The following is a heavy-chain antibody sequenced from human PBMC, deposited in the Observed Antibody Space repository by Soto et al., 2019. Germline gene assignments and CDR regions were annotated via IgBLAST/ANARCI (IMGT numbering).Heavy chain of an antibody. D-gene: IGHD5-12*01. V-gene: IGHV4-59*01. J-gene: IGHJ4*02. Sequence: QVQLQESGPGLVKPSETLSLTCTVSGGSISSYYWSWIRQPPGKGLEWIGYIYYSGSTNYNPSLKSRVTISVDTSKNQFSLKLSSVTAADTAVYYCARFGGWGYDSQPSDYWGQGTLVTVSS. CDR3: ARFGGWGYDSQPSDY. CDR2: IYYSGST. CDR1: GGSISSYY.